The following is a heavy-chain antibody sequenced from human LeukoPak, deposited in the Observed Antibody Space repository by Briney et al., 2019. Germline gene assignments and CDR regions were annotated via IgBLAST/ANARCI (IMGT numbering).Heavy chain of an antibody. V-gene: IGHV3-66*01. CDR3: ARSGAASDSFDI. Sequence: GGSLRLSCAASGFTFSSYAMSWVRQAPGKGLEWVSVIYSGGSTYYADSVKGRFTISRDNSKNTLYLQMNSLRAEDTAVYYCARSGAASDSFDIWGQGTMVTVSS. J-gene: IGHJ3*02. CDR1: GFTFSSYA. D-gene: IGHD2-15*01. CDR2: IYSGGST.